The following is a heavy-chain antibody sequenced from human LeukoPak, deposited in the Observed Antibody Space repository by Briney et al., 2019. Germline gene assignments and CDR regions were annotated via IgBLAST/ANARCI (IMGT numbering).Heavy chain of an antibody. V-gene: IGHV4-61*02. D-gene: IGHD6-13*01. Sequence: PSETLSLTCTVSGGSISSGSYFWPWLRRPAGKRLAWIGRINTSGSTNYNPSLKSRVTISVDTSKNQFSLKLSSVTAADTAVFFCAREGYTSSWYSGYYYFDYWGQGTLVTVSS. J-gene: IGHJ4*02. CDR1: GGSISSGSYF. CDR2: INTSGST. CDR3: AREGYTSSWYSGYYYFDY.